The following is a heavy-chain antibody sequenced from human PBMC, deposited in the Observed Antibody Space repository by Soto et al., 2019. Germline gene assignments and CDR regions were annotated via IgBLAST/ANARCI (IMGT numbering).Heavy chain of an antibody. Sequence: PAGSLRLSSAASGFPFSSYAMSWVRQTPEKGLEWVAGISGGGNDRYYADFVKGRFTFSRDNSRNTLYLQMNSLRAEDTAMYYCARSLFMVAPDNEPFDYWGRGTMVTVSS. CDR3: ARSLFMVAPDNEPFDY. V-gene: IGHV3-23*01. J-gene: IGHJ4*02. CDR1: GFPFSSYA. CDR2: ISGGGNDR. D-gene: IGHD5-12*01.